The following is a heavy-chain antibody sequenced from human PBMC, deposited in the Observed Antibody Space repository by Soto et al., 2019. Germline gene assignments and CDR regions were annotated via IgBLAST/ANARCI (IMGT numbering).Heavy chain of an antibody. CDR1: GFTFSNYW. J-gene: IGHJ4*02. D-gene: IGHD1-26*01. Sequence: AQLVESGGGLVQPGGSLRLSCAASGFTFSNYWMHWVRQVPGQGPVWVSRLNRDGSRTDYADSVRGRFTIFRDNARNTLYLQMNGLRAEDTAMYYCARDLGGDGSYWGQGTLVTVSS. V-gene: IGHV3-74*01. CDR3: ARDLGGDGSY. CDR2: LNRDGSRT.